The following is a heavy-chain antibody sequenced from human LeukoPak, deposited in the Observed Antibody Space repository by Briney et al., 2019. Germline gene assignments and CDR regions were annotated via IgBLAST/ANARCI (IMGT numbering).Heavy chain of an antibody. CDR3: ARSKNTMVRGVIMGFDY. V-gene: IGHV3-53*01. J-gene: IGHJ4*02. D-gene: IGHD3-10*01. CDR1: GFTVSSNY. CDR2: IYSGGNT. Sequence: GGSLRLSCAASGFTVSSNYMSWVRQAPGKGVEWVSVIYSGGNTYYADSVKGRFTTSRDNSKNTLYLQMNSLRAEDTAVYYCARSKNTMVRGVIMGFDYWGQGTLVTVSS.